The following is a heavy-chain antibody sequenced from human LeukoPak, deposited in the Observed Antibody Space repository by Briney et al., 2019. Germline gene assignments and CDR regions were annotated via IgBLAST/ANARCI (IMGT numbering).Heavy chain of an antibody. J-gene: IGHJ4*02. CDR2: ISSGSSYT. V-gene: IGHV3-21*05. D-gene: IGHD3-10*01. CDR1: GFTFSSYE. CDR3: ARDLVRGTSDY. Sequence: GGSLRLSCAASGFTFSSYEMNWVRQAPGKGLEWVSYISSGSSYTNYVDSVKGRFTISRDNAKNSLYLQMNSLRAEDTAVYYCARDLVRGTSDYWGQGTLVTVSS.